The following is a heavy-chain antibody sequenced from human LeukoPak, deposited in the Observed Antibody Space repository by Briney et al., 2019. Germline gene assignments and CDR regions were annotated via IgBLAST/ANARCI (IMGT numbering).Heavy chain of an antibody. CDR1: GGTFSSYA. Sequence: SVKVSCKASGGTFSSYAISWVRQAPGQGLEWMGGIIPIFGTANYAQKFQGRVTITADESTSTAYMELSSLRSEDTAVYCCARGQYGSGSFYYYYYYYMDVWGKGTTVTVSS. D-gene: IGHD3-10*01. V-gene: IGHV1-69*01. CDR2: IIPIFGTA. J-gene: IGHJ6*03. CDR3: ARGQYGSGSFYYYYYYYMDV.